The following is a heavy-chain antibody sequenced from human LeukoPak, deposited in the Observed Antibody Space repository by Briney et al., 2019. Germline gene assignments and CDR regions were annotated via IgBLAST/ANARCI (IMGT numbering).Heavy chain of an antibody. Sequence: PGGSLRLSCAASGFTFSSYDMHWVRQATGKGLEWVSAIGTAGDTYYPGSVKGRFTISRENAKNSLYLQMNSLRAGDTAVYYCARGSDYYDSSGYPRRRPINWYFDLWGRGTLVTVSS. J-gene: IGHJ2*01. V-gene: IGHV3-13*01. CDR2: IGTAGDT. CDR1: GFTFSSYD. D-gene: IGHD3-22*01. CDR3: ARGSDYYDSSGYPRRRPINWYFDL.